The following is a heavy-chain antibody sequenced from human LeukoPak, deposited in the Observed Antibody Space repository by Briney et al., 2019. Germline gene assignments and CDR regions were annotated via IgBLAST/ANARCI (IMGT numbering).Heavy chain of an antibody. CDR1: GYTFTSYG. CDR3: ARVYYYDSSGYYLLDY. Sequence: GASVKVSCNASGYTFTSYGISWVRQAPGQGLEWMGWISAYNGNTNYAQKLQGRVTMTTDTSTSTAYMELRSLRSDDTAVYYCARVYYYDSSGYYLLDYWGQGTLVTVSS. D-gene: IGHD3-22*01. V-gene: IGHV1-18*01. J-gene: IGHJ4*02. CDR2: ISAYNGNT.